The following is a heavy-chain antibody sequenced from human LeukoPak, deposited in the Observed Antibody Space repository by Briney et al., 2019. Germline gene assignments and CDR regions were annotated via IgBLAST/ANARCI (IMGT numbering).Heavy chain of an antibody. CDR3: ARGSSGYHDY. Sequence: ASVKVSCKASGYTFTGYYLHWVRQAPGQGPEWMGIINPSGVSPTYAQQFQGRVTMTRDTSTSTVYMELSSLRSEDTAVYFCARGSSGYHDYWGQGTLVTVSS. CDR1: GYTFTGYY. CDR2: INPSGVSP. J-gene: IGHJ4*02. D-gene: IGHD3-22*01. V-gene: IGHV1-46*01.